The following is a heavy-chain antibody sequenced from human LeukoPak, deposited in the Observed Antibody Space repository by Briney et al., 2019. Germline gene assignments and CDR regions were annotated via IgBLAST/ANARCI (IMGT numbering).Heavy chain of an antibody. J-gene: IGHJ4*02. CDR2: ISWDGGST. D-gene: IGHD2/OR15-2a*01. CDR3: ATGNMGLDY. V-gene: IGHV3-43*01. CDR1: GFTFDDYT. Sequence: GGSLRLSCAASGFTFDDYTMHWVRQAPGKGLEWVSLISWDGGSTYYEDSVKGRFTISRDNSKNTLYLQMNSLRAEDTAVYYCATGNMGLDYWGQGTLVTVSS.